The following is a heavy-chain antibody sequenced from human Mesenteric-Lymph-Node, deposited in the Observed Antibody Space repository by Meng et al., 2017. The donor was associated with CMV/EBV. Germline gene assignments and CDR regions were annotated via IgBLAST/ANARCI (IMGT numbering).Heavy chain of an antibody. V-gene: IGHV3-74*01. CDR1: GFIFSNYW. D-gene: IGHD2-2*02. J-gene: IGHJ4*02. Sequence: LSLTCAASGFIFSNYWIHWVRQAPGKGLVWVSRINTDGSSPTYADSVRGRFTISRDNTENTVYLLMNSLRAEDTAVYYCVRTQYTTSRFDYWGRGTLVTVSS. CDR3: VRTQYTTSRFDY. CDR2: INTDGSSP.